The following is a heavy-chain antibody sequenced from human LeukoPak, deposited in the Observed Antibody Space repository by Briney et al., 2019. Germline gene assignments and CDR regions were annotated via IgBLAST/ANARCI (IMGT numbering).Heavy chain of an antibody. CDR1: GGSISSYY. Sequence: SETLSLTCTVSGGSISSYYWSWIRQPAGKELEWIGRIYTGGTTNHNPSLESRVAMSLDTSKNQISLKLSSVTAADTAVYYCARDLSVGYCSSTSCYSGKYYMDVWGKGTTVTVSS. J-gene: IGHJ6*03. V-gene: IGHV4-4*07. CDR3: ARDLSVGYCSSTSCYSGKYYMDV. CDR2: IYTGGTT. D-gene: IGHD2-2*01.